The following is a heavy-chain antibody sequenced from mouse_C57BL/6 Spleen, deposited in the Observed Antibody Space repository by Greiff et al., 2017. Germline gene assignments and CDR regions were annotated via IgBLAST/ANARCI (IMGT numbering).Heavy chain of an antibody. CDR1: GFTFSSYG. D-gene: IGHD2-10*02. CDR3: ASGPYGNYGY. CDR2: ISSGGSYT. J-gene: IGHJ2*01. Sequence: EVMLVESGGDLVKPGGSLKLSCAASGFTFSSYGMSWVRQTPDKRLEWVATISSGGSYTYYPDSVKGRFTISRDNAKNTLYLQMSSRKSEDTAMYYCASGPYGNYGYWGQGTTLAVSS. V-gene: IGHV5-6*01.